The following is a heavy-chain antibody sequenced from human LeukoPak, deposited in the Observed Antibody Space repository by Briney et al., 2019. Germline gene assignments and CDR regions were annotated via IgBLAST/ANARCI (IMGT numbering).Heavy chain of an antibody. J-gene: IGHJ6*03. CDR2: IRDSGSVT. D-gene: IGHD6-13*01. CDR3: AKDGAAGGNYYYYMDV. CDR1: GFTFSSYA. Sequence: GGSLRLSCAVSGFTFSSYAMSWVRQAPGKGLEWVSGIRDSGSVTYYADSVKGRFTISRDNSKNTLYLQMNSLRADDTAVYYCAKDGAAGGNYYYYMDVWGKGTTVTVSS. V-gene: IGHV3-23*01.